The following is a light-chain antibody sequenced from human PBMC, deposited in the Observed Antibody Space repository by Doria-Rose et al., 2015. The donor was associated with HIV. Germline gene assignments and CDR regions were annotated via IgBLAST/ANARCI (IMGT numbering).Light chain of an antibody. J-gene: IGKJ3*01. V-gene: IGKV4-1*01. CDR2: WAS. CDR3: QQYYDTPS. CDR1: QSLLYTSKNY. Sequence: DIQMTQSPDSLGMSLGERATLNCKSNQSLLYTSKNYLAWYQQKPGQPPKLLIYWASTRQSGVPARFSGSGSGTDFALTISSLEAEDVAVYYCQQYYDTPSFGPGTTVDIK.